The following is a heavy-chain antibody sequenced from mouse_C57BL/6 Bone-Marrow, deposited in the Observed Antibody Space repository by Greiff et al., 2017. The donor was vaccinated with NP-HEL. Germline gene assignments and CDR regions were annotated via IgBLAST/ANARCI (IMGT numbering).Heavy chain of an antibody. CDR3: ARDNYGSSFPSSWYFDV. CDR2: LRNKANGYTT. CDR1: GFTFTDYY. Sequence: EVQRVESGGGLVQPGGSLSLSCAASGFTFTDYYMSWVRQPPGKALEWLGFLRNKANGYTTEYSASVKGRFTISRDNSQSILYLQMNALRAEDSATYYCARDNYGSSFPSSWYFDVWGTGTTVTVSS. V-gene: IGHV7-3*01. D-gene: IGHD1-1*01. J-gene: IGHJ1*03.